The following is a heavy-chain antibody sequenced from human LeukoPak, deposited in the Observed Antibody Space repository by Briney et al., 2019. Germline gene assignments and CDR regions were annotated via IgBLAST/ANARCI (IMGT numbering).Heavy chain of an antibody. V-gene: IGHV3-15*01. CDR3: ARERYCSSTKCPGAFDI. CDR2: IKSKGDGETT. Sequence: GGSLRLSCAASGFIFSNVWMTWVRQAPGKGLEWVGRIKSKGDGETTDNGAPVKGRFTISRDDSKKTVYLQMDSLKTEDTGLYYCARERYCSSTKCPGAFDIWGHGTMVTV. CDR1: GFIFSNVW. D-gene: IGHD2-2*01. J-gene: IGHJ3*02.